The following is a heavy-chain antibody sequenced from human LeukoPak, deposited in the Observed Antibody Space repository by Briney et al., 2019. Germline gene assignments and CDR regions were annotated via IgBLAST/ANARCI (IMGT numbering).Heavy chain of an antibody. CDR3: ARADYDFWSRYYMDV. D-gene: IGHD3-3*01. CDR1: GFTFSSYS. J-gene: IGHJ6*03. Sequence: PGGSLRLSCAASGFTFSSYSMNWVRQAPGKGLEWVSYISSSSSTIYYADSVKGRFTISRDNAKNSLYLQMNSLGADDTVVYYWARADYDFWSRYYMDVWEKGPRVTVSS. V-gene: IGHV3-48*01. CDR2: ISSSSSTI.